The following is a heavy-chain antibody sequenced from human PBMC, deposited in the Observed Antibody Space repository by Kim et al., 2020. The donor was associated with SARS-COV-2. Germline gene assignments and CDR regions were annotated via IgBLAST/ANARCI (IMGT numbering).Heavy chain of an antibody. Sequence: GGSLRLSCAASGFTFSSYWMHWVRQAPGKGLVWVSRINSDGSSTSYADSVKGRFTISRDNAKNTLYLQMNSLRAEDTAVYYCARPVGDCSGGSCYYYYYGRDVWGQGTAVTVSS. CDR2: INSDGSST. V-gene: IGHV3-74*01. CDR3: ARPVGDCSGGSCYYYYYGRDV. D-gene: IGHD2-15*01. J-gene: IGHJ6*02. CDR1: GFTFSSYW.